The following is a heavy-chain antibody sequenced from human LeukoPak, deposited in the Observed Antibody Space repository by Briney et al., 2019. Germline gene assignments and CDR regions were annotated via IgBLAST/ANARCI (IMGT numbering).Heavy chain of an antibody. V-gene: IGHV4-59*01. CDR3: TRTYSSSSIDY. Sequence: SETLPLTCTVSGGSISTYYWSWIRQPPGKGLEWLGYIFYTGSTNYNPSLKSRVTMSIDTSKNQFSLQLSSVTAADTAVYHCTRTYSSSSIDYWGQGALVTVSS. D-gene: IGHD6-6*01. CDR2: IFYTGST. J-gene: IGHJ4*02. CDR1: GGSISTYY.